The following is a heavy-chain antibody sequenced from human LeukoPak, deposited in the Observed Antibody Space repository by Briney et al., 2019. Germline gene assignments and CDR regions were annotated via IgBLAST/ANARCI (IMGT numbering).Heavy chain of an antibody. V-gene: IGHV4-34*01. CDR2: INHSGST. CDR1: GGSFSGYY. J-gene: IGHJ6*02. CDR3: ARLQSYCSGGSCYGYYYYYGMDV. D-gene: IGHD2-15*01. Sequence: SEILSLTCAVYGGSFSGYYWSWIRQPPGKGLEWIGEINHSGSTNYNPSLKSRVTISVDTSKNQFSLKLSSVTAADTAVYYCARLQSYCSGGSCYGYYYYYGMDVWGQGTTVTVSS.